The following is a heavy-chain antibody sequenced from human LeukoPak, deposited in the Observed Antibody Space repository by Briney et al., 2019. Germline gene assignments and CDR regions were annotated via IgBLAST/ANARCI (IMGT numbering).Heavy chain of an antibody. Sequence: SETLSLTCTVSGGSISSSSYYCGWIRQPPGKGLEWIGSIYYSGSTYYNPSLKSRVTISVDTSKNQFSLKLSSVTAADTAVYYCARHRGYCSSTSCYNYFDYWGQGTLVTVSS. D-gene: IGHD2-2*02. CDR3: ARHRGYCSSTSCYNYFDY. V-gene: IGHV4-39*01. CDR1: GGSISSSSYY. CDR2: IYYSGST. J-gene: IGHJ4*02.